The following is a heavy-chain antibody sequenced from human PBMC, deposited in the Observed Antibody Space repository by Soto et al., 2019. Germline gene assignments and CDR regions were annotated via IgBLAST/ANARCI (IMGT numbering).Heavy chain of an antibody. J-gene: IGHJ3*02. V-gene: IGHV3-23*01. CDR2: ISGSGGST. CDR1: GFTFSSYA. CDR3: VLGYKYDPQAFDI. Sequence: EVQLLESGGGLVQRGGSLRLSCAASGFTFSSYAMNWVRQAPGKGLEWVSTISGSGGSTYYADSVKGRFTISRDSSKNTLYLQMSSLRAEDTAVYYCVLGYKYDPQAFDIWGQGTKVTVSS. D-gene: IGHD5-18*01.